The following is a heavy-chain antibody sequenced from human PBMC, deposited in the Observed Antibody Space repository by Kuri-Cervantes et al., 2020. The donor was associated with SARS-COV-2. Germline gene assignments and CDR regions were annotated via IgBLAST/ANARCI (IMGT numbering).Heavy chain of an antibody. Sequence: GGSLRLSCAASGFTVSSHVMHWVRQAPGKGLEWVTVISNDGRTEHYADSVKGRFTISRDKAKNTLYLQMNSLRPEDTAVYYCARDPHGMDVWGQGTMVTVSS. V-gene: IGHV3-30*04. CDR3: ARDPHGMDV. CDR1: GFTVSSHV. CDR2: ISNDGRTE. J-gene: IGHJ6*02.